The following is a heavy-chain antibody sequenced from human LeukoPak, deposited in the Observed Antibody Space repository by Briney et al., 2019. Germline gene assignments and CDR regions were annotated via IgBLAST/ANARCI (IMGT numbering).Heavy chain of an antibody. Sequence: ASVKVSCKTSGYSFTDYYMHWVRQAPGQGLEWMGWINPNGGGTKYAQKFQGRVTMTRDTSISTAYMELSRLRSDDTAVYYCARMVLYYYDTSGPRNYWGQGTLVTVYS. J-gene: IGHJ4*02. CDR3: ARMVLYYYDTSGPRNY. CDR2: INPNGGGT. CDR1: GYSFTDYY. V-gene: IGHV1-2*02. D-gene: IGHD3-22*01.